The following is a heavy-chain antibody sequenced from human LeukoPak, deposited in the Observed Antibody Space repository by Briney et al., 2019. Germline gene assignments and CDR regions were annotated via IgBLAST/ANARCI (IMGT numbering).Heavy chain of an antibody. D-gene: IGHD6-19*01. CDR1: GFTFSSYS. CDR3: ARDPSSGWYLKGWFDP. V-gene: IGHV3-21*01. J-gene: IGHJ5*02. CDR2: ISSSSNYI. Sequence: AGGSLRLSCAASGFTFSSYSMNWVRQAPGKGLEWVSSISSSSNYIYYADSVKGRFTISRDNAKNSLYLQMNSLRAEDTAVYYCARDPSSGWYLKGWFDPWGQGTLVTVSS.